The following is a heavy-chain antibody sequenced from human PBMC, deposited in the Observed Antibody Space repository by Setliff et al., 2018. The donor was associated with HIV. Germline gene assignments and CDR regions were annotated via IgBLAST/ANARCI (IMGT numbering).Heavy chain of an antibody. Sequence: ASVKVSCKASGYTFISYAIHWVRQAPGQSLEWMGWITGGSGNTKYSEKFQGRVTLTRDTSASTAYMELSSLRSEDTAVYYCARVATVTTPFDYWGQGTLVTVSS. CDR1: GYTFISYA. D-gene: IGHD4-17*01. CDR3: ARVATVTTPFDY. CDR2: ITGGSGNT. V-gene: IGHV1-3*01. J-gene: IGHJ4*02.